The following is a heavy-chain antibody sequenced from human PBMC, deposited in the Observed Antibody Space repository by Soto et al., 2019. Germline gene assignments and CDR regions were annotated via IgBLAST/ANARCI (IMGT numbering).Heavy chain of an antibody. V-gene: IGHV1-3*01. Sequence: QVQLVQSGAEVKRPGASVKISCRASGYTFVDYALHWVRQAPRQGLEWVGWMNPNTGNIKYSHNFEDRVSITRDRATSTVYMELRGLRSEDTAVYFCTREAIVAENWFDPWGQGTLVTVSS. CDR1: GYTFVDYA. CDR2: MNPNTGNI. CDR3: TREAIVAENWFDP. D-gene: IGHD2-21*01. J-gene: IGHJ5*02.